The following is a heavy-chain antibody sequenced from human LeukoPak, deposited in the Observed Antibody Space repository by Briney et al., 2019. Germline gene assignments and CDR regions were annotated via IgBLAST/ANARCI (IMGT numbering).Heavy chain of an antibody. CDR3: ARNYYFDY. V-gene: IGHV4-34*01. CDR2: INHSGST. J-gene: IGHJ4*02. CDR1: GGSFSGYY. Sequence: PSETLSLTCAVYGGSFSGYYWSWIRQPPGRGLEWIGEINHSGSTNYNPSLKSRVTISVDTSKNQFSLKLSSVTAADTAVYYCARNYYFDYWGQGTLVTVSS.